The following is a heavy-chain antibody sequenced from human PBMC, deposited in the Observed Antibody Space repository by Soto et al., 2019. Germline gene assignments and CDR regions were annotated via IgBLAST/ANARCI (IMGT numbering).Heavy chain of an antibody. V-gene: IGHV3-21*01. Sequence: GGSLRLSCAASGFTFSSYSMNWVRQAPGKGLEWVSSISSSSSYIYYADSVKGRFTISRDNAKNSLYLQMNSLRAEDTAVYYCASSLITMVRGVIMNRDYWGQGTLVTVSS. D-gene: IGHD3-10*01. CDR1: GFTFSSYS. CDR2: ISSSSSYI. CDR3: ASSLITMVRGVIMNRDY. J-gene: IGHJ4*02.